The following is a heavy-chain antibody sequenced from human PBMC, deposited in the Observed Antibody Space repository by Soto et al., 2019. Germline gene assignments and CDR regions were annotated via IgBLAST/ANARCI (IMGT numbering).Heavy chain of an antibody. D-gene: IGHD4-17*01. CDR2: IVVGSGNT. V-gene: IGHV1-58*02. J-gene: IGHJ4*02. CDR1: GFTFTSSA. Sequence: QMQLVQSGPGVKKPGTSVKVSCKASGFTFTSSAMQWVRQARGQRLEWIGWIVVGSGNTNYAQKFQERVTITRDMSTSTAYIELSSLRSEDTAGYYCAAGAMTTVTTYDYWGQGTLVTVSS. CDR3: AAGAMTTVTTYDY.